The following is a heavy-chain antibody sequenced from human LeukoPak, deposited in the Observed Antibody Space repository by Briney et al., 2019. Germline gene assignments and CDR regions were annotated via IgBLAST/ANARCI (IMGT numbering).Heavy chain of an antibody. Sequence: PGGSLRLSCAAPGFTFDDYAMHWVRQAPGKGLEWVSGISWNSGSIGYADSVKGRFTISRDNAKNSLYLQMNSLRAEDTALYYCAKDGQLLMDYFDYWGQGTLVTVSS. J-gene: IGHJ4*02. D-gene: IGHD2-2*01. CDR3: AKDGQLLMDYFDY. V-gene: IGHV3-9*01. CDR2: ISWNSGSI. CDR1: GFTFDDYA.